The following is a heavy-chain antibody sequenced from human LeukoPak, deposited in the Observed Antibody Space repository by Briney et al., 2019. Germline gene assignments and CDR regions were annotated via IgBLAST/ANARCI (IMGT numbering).Heavy chain of an antibody. CDR2: ISSSGSAI. V-gene: IGHV3-11*04. Sequence: GGSLRLSCAASGFTFSDYYMSWIRQAPGKGLEWVSYISSSGSAIYYADSVKGRSTISRDNSKNTLYLQLNSLRAEDTAVYYCARPQDTLVVVTSFDIWGQGTMVTVSS. CDR1: GFTFSDYY. D-gene: IGHD3-22*01. CDR3: ARPQDTLVVVTSFDI. J-gene: IGHJ3*02.